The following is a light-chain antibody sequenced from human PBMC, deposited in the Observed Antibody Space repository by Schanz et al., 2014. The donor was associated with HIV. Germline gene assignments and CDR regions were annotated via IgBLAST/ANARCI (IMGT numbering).Light chain of an antibody. CDR3: SSYTTSSPLV. V-gene: IGLV2-14*03. CDR2: GVS. J-gene: IGLJ1*01. CDR1: SSDVGAYNH. Sequence: QSALTQPASMAGSPGQSITLSCTGTSSDVGAYNHVSWYQQHPGKAPKLLIFGVSHRPSGVSNRFSGSKSDNTASLTISGLQAEDEADYYCSSYTTSSPLVFGTGTKLTVL.